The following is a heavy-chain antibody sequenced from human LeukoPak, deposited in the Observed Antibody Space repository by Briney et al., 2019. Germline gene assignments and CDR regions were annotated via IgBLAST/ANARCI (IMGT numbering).Heavy chain of an antibody. Sequence: PGGSLRLSCEASGFTFSSCWMYWVRQAPGKGLVWVSRINSDESSTSYADSVKGRFTISRDNAKNTLYLQMNSLRAEDTAVYYCARDGAYSTIFYWGQGTLVTVSS. CDR1: GFTFSSCW. D-gene: IGHD3-3*01. CDR2: INSDESST. CDR3: ARDGAYSTIFY. V-gene: IGHV3-74*01. J-gene: IGHJ4*01.